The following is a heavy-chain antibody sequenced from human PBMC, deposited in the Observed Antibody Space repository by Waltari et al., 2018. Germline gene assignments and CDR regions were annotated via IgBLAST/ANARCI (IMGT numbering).Heavy chain of an antibody. CDR1: GYSISSGYY. J-gene: IGHJ4*02. CDR2: IYHSGST. CDR3: ATIIAAAGY. V-gene: IGHV4-38-2*01. Sequence: QVQLQESGPGLVKPSETLSLTCAVSGYSISSGYYWGWIRQPPGKGLEWIGSIYHSGSTYYNPSLKSRVTISVDTSKNQFSLKLSSVTAADTAVYYCATIIAAAGYWGQGTLVTVSS. D-gene: IGHD6-13*01.